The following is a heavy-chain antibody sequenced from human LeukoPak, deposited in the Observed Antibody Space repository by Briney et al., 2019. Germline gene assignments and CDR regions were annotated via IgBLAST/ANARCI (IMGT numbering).Heavy chain of an antibody. D-gene: IGHD5-12*01. CDR2: IIPIFGTA. J-gene: IGHJ4*02. CDR3: ARSPDNAPGYDSLYYFDY. Sequence: ASVKVSCKASGGTFSSYAISWVRQAPGQGLEWMGGIIPIFGTANYAQKFQGRVTITADESTSTAYMELSILRSEDTAVYYCARSPDNAPGYDSLYYFDYWGQGTLVTVSS. CDR1: GGTFSSYA. V-gene: IGHV1-69*13.